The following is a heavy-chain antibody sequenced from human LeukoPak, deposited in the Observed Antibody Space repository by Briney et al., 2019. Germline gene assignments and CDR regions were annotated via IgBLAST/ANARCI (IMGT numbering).Heavy chain of an antibody. J-gene: IGHJ4*02. CDR2: ISSSSSYI. D-gene: IGHD3-10*01. CDR1: GFTFSSYS. Sequence: GGSLRLSCAASGFTFSSYSMNWVRQAPGKGLEWVSSISSSSSYIYYADSVKGRFTISRDNAKNSLYLQMNSLRAEDTAVYYCARSLLWFGKEYYFDYWGQGTLVTVSS. V-gene: IGHV3-21*01. CDR3: ARSLLWFGKEYYFDY.